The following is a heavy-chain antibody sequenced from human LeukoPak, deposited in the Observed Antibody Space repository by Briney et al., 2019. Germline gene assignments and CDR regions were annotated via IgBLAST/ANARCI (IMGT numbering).Heavy chain of an antibody. V-gene: IGHV4-34*01. CDR3: ARGVMRGYYGSGSYFGY. CDR2: INHSGST. D-gene: IGHD3-10*01. Sequence: SETLSLTCAVYGGSFSGYYGSWIRQPPGKGLEWIGEINHSGSTNYNPSLKSRVTISVDTSKNQFSLKLSSVTAADTAVYYCARGVMRGYYGSGSYFGYWGQGTLVTVSS. J-gene: IGHJ4*02. CDR1: GGSFSGYY.